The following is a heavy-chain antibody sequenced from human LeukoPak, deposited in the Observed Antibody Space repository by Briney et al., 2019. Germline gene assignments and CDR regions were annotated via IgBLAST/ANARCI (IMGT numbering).Heavy chain of an antibody. V-gene: IGHV3-9*01. CDR2: INWRSNSL. CDR3: AKGRVEYSFGYYFDY. J-gene: IGHJ4*02. CDR1: GFTFNNYA. Sequence: GGSLRLSCAASGFTFNNYAMSWVRQAPGKGLEWVSGINWRSNSLGYADSVKGRFTISRDNAKNSLYLQMISLRPEDTALYYCAKGRVEYSFGYYFDYWGQGTLVTVSS. D-gene: IGHD5-18*01.